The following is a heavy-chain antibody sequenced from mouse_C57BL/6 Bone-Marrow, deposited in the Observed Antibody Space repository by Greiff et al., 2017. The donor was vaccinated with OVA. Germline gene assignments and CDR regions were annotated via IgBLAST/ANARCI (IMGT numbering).Heavy chain of an antibody. CDR1: GYTFTDYY. J-gene: IGHJ4*01. V-gene: IGHV1-19*01. CDR2: INPYNGGT. Sequence: VQLQQSGPVLVKPGASVKMSCKASGYTFTDYYMNWVKQSHGKSLEWIGVINPYNGGTSYNQKFKGKATLTVDKSSSTAYMELNSLTSEDSAVYYCARWGYGSSYAMDYWGQGTSVTVSS. D-gene: IGHD1-1*01. CDR3: ARWGYGSSYAMDY.